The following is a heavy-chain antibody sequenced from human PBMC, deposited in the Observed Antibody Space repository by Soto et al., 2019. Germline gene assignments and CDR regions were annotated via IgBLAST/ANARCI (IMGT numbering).Heavy chain of an antibody. D-gene: IGHD3-22*01. CDR2: ISGSGGST. Sequence: GGSLRLSCAASGFTFSSYAMSWVRQAPGKGLEWVSAISGSGGSTYYADSVKGRFTISRDNSKNTLYLQMNSLRAEDTAVYYCAKVYYYDSSVLTAIDYWGQGTLVTVSS. CDR3: AKVYYYDSSVLTAIDY. V-gene: IGHV3-23*01. CDR1: GFTFSSYA. J-gene: IGHJ4*02.